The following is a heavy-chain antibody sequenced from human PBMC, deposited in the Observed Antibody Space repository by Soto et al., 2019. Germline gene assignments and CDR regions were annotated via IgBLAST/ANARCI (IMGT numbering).Heavy chain of an antibody. V-gene: IGHV4-31*03. D-gene: IGHD5-18*01. J-gene: IGHJ4*02. CDR2: ISYGGST. CDR1: GGSINSGGYC. Sequence: QVQLQESGPGLVKPSQTLSLTCTVSGGSINSGGYCWSWIRQHPGKGLDWIGCISYGGSTSYNPSLXSXLTLSVDTSKNEFSLKLTSVTAADTAVYYCSRGILVWGQGALITVSS. CDR3: SRGILV.